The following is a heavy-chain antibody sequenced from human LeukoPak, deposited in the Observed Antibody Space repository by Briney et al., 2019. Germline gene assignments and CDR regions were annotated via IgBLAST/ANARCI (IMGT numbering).Heavy chain of an antibody. J-gene: IGHJ5*02. V-gene: IGHV3-33*01. CDR2: ILYNGSNK. Sequence: QSGGSLRLSCAASGFTFSSSGMHWVRQAPGKGLEWVAVILYNGSNKYYADSVKGRFTISRDNSKNTLYLQMNSLRVGDTAVYYCARAGGYCSGGSCYRGYSWFDPWGQGTLVTVSS. D-gene: IGHD2-15*01. CDR1: GFTFSSSG. CDR3: ARAGGYCSGGSCYRGYSWFDP.